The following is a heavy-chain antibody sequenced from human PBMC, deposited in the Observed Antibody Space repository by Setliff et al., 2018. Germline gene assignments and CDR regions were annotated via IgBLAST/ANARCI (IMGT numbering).Heavy chain of an antibody. J-gene: IGHJ4*02. Sequence: KPSETLSLTCTVSGGSICPHYWSWIRQAPGKGLEWIGHIFYSDTAKYNPSLESRAAISVDSSKNQVSLNLRSVTAADTAVYYCARTGTYRYFDYWGQGTQVTVSS. CDR1: GGSICPHY. D-gene: IGHD1-1*01. CDR2: IFYSDTA. CDR3: ARTGTYRYFDY. V-gene: IGHV4-59*08.